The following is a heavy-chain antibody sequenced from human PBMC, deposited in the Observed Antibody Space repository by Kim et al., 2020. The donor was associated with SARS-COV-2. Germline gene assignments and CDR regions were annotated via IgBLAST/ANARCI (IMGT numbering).Heavy chain of an antibody. CDR1: GGTFSSYA. CDR2: IIPIFGTA. V-gene: IGHV1-69*13. CDR3: ASPLTGHDAFDI. J-gene: IGHJ3*02. Sequence: SVKVSCKASGGTFSSYAISWVRQAPGQGLEWMGGIIPIFGTANYAQKFQGRVTITADESTSTAYMELSSLRSEDTAVYYCASPLTGHDAFDIWGQGTMVTVSS. D-gene: IGHD3-9*01.